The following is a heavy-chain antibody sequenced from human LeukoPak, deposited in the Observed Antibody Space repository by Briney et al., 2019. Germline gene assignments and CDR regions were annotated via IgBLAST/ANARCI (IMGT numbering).Heavy chain of an antibody. D-gene: IGHD3-3*01. CDR1: GFTFSSYA. CDR3: ARQYYDIWSAYVY. CDR2: ISNGGGST. V-gene: IGHV3-64*01. Sequence: GGSLRLSCAASGFTFSSYAMHWVRQAPGKGLEYVSAISNGGGSTHYANSVKVRFTISRDNSKNTLYLQMGSLRAEDMAVYYCARQYYDIWSAYVYWGQGTLVTVSS. J-gene: IGHJ4*02.